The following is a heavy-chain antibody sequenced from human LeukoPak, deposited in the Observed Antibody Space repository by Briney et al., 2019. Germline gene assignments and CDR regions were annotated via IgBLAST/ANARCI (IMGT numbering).Heavy chain of an antibody. CDR3: ARVALWEWEPLNL. CDR1: GYTFTSYY. J-gene: IGHJ4*02. V-gene: IGHV1-46*01. D-gene: IGHD1-26*01. Sequence: ASVKVSCKASGYTFTSYYMHWVRQAPGQGLEWMGIINPSGGSTSYAQKFQGRVTMTRDTSTSTAYMELRSLRSDDTAVYYCARVALWEWEPLNLWGQGTLVTVSP. CDR2: INPSGGST.